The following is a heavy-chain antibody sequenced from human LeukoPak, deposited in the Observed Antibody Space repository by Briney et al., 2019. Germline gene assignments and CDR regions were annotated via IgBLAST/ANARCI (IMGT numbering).Heavy chain of an antibody. CDR3: ARTVARSGIQRREFDY. D-gene: IGHD4-23*01. J-gene: IGHJ4*02. V-gene: IGHV1-18*01. CDR1: GYTFTSYA. CDR2: ISAYNGNT. Sequence: ASVQVSCKASGYTFTSYAINWVRQAPGQGLEWMGWISAYNGNTNYTQKLQGRVTMTTDTSTSTAFMELRSLRSDDTAVYYCARTVARSGIQRREFDYWGQGTLVTVSS.